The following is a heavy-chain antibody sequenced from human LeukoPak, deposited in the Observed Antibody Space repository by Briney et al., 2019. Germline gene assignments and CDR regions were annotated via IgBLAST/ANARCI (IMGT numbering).Heavy chain of an antibody. V-gene: IGHV3-33*01. CDR1: GFTFSSYG. D-gene: IGHD1-1*01. J-gene: IGHJ4*02. CDR2: IWYDGSNK. CDR3: ARGTDSYYFDY. Sequence: HPGGSLRLSCAASGFTFSSYGMHWVRQAPGKGLEWVAVIWYDGSNKYYADSVKGRFTISRDDSKNTLYLQMNSLRAGDTAVYYCARGTDSYYFDYWGQGTLVTVSS.